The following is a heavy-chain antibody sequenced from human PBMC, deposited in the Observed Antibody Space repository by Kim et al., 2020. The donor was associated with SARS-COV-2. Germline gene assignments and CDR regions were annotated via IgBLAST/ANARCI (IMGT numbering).Heavy chain of an antibody. J-gene: IGHJ6*02. V-gene: IGHV3-23*01. D-gene: IGHD3-10*01. Sequence: GGSLRLSCAASGFTFSSYAMSWVRQAPGKGLEWVSAISGSGGSTYYADSVKGRFTISRDNSKNTLYLQMNSLRAEDTAVYYCAKDSGTYYYGSGSHPGMDVWGQGTTVTVSS. CDR2: ISGSGGST. CDR3: AKDSGTYYYGSGSHPGMDV. CDR1: GFTFSSYA.